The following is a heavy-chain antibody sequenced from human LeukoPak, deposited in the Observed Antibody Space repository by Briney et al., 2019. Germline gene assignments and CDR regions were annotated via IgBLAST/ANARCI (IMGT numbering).Heavy chain of an antibody. Sequence: ASVKVSCKASGYTFTSYDINWVRQATGQGLEWMGWMNPNSGNTGYAQKFQGRVTITADKSTSTAYMELSSLRSEDTAVYYCARATSMVRYYFDYWGQGTLVTVSS. J-gene: IGHJ4*02. V-gene: IGHV1-8*01. CDR1: GYTFTSYD. D-gene: IGHD3-10*01. CDR3: ARATSMVRYYFDY. CDR2: MNPNSGNT.